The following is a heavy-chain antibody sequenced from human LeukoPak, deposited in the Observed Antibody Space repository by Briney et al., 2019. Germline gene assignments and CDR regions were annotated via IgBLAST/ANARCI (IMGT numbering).Heavy chain of an antibody. Sequence: TGGSLRLSCAASGFTFSGYGIHWVRQAPGKGLEWVAFIRYDGSNEYFADSVKGRFTISRDNSKNTLYLQMSSLRAEGTAVYYCASNSSDRTGFDYWGQGTLVTVSS. D-gene: IGHD3-22*01. CDR3: ASNSSDRTGFDY. CDR2: IRYDGSNE. V-gene: IGHV3-30*02. CDR1: GFTFSGYG. J-gene: IGHJ4*02.